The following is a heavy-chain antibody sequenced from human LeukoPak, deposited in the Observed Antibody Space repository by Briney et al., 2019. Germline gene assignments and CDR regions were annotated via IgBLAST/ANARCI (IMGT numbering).Heavy chain of an antibody. Sequence: GGSLKLSCAASDFTFNKFWMTWVRQAPGKGLEWVANINKDGSVSNYVESLKGRFTVSRDNAGNSLFLQMNSLRVEDTAVYYCARDQAGFCTHGSCYGSDYWGLGALVTVSS. CDR1: DFTFNKFW. CDR2: INKDGSVS. D-gene: IGHD2-8*01. J-gene: IGHJ4*02. V-gene: IGHV3-7*01. CDR3: ARDQAGFCTHGSCYGSDY.